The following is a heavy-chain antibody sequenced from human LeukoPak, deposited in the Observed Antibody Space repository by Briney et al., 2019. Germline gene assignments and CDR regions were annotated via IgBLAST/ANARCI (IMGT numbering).Heavy chain of an antibody. J-gene: IGHJ3*01. CDR3: ARDWLAGNPYHAFDL. D-gene: IGHD3-22*01. Sequence: GSLRLSCAASGFTFSSYWMTWVRQAPGKGLECVANIKEDGSEGYYVDSVKGRFSISRDNAKNSLHLQMNSLRAEDTAVYYCARDWLAGNPYHAFDLWGKGTMVTVSS. CDR1: GFTFSSYW. CDR2: IKEDGSEG. V-gene: IGHV3-7*01.